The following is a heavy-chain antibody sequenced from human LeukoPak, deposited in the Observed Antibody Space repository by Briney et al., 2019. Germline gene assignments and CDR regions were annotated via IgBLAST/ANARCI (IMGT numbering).Heavy chain of an antibody. D-gene: IGHD2-2*01. CDR1: GGSISSYY. Sequence: SETLSLTCTVSGGSISSYYWSWIRQPAGKGLEWIGRIYTSGSTSYNPSLKSRVTMSVDTSKNQFSLKLSSVTAADTAVYYCAREWAVPAAILYNWFDPWGQGTLVTVSS. CDR2: IYTSGST. J-gene: IGHJ5*02. CDR3: AREWAVPAAILYNWFDP. V-gene: IGHV4-4*07.